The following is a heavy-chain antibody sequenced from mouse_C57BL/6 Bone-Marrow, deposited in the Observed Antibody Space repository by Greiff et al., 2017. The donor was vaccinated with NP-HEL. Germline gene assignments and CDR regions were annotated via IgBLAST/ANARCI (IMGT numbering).Heavy chain of an antibody. CDR1: GFTFNTYA. CDR3: VYSKGYAMDY. V-gene: IGHV10-3*01. D-gene: IGHD2-5*01. Sequence: VQRVESGGGLVQPKGSLKLSCAASGFTFNTYAMHWVRQAPGKGLEWVARIRSKSSNYATYYADSVKDRFTISRDDSQSMLYLQMNNLKTEDTARYYCVYSKGYAMDYWGQGTSVTVSS. CDR2: IRSKSSNYAT. J-gene: IGHJ4*01.